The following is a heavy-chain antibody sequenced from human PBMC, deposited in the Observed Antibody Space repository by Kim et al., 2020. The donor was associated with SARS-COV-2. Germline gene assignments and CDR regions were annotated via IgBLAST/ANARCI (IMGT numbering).Heavy chain of an antibody. J-gene: IGHJ4*02. V-gene: IGHV4-34*01. Sequence: SETLSLTCAVYGGSFSGYYWSWIRQPPGKGLEWIGEINHSGSTNYNPSLKSRVTISVDTSKNQFSLKLSSVTAADTAVYYCARVSATYGDYWGQGTLVTVSS. CDR1: GGSFSGYY. CDR2: INHSGST. D-gene: IGHD1-26*01. CDR3: ARVSATYGDY.